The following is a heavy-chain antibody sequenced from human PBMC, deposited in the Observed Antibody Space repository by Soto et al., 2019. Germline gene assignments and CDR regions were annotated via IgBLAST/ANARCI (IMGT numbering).Heavy chain of an antibody. CDR1: GFPFSIYS. CDR3: ARSVEGHFDY. D-gene: IGHD6-19*01. V-gene: IGHV3-48*02. J-gene: IGHJ4*02. Sequence: EVQLVESGGGLVQPGGSLRLTCVASGFPFSIYSMNWVRQAPGKGLEWSSYITSDTNTIKYADSVKGRFTISRDNAKNLVYLQMNSLRDEDTAVYFFARSVEGHFDYWGQGTVVTVSS. CDR2: ITSDTNTI.